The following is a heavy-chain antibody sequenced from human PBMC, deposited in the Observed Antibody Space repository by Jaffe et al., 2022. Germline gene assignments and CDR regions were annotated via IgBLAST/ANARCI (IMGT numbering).Heavy chain of an antibody. V-gene: IGHV3-9*01. J-gene: IGHJ5*02. Sequence: EVQLVESGGGLVHPGRSLRLSCAASGFTFDDYAMHWVRQPPGKGLEWVSGISWNSGDIGYADSVKGRFTISRDNAKNSLYLQMNSLRAEDTALYYCAKDGDYDLRPYNWFDPWGQGTLVTVSS. CDR2: ISWNSGDI. D-gene: IGHD3-3*01. CDR1: GFTFDDYA. CDR3: AKDGDYDLRPYNWFDP.